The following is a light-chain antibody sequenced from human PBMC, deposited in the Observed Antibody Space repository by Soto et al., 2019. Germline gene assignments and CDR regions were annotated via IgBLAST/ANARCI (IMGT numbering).Light chain of an antibody. V-gene: IGKV1-8*01. CDR1: QGISSY. CDR2: AAS. CDR3: QQYYSFKYT. Sequence: AIRMTQSPSSLSASTGDRVTITCRASQGISSYLAWYHQKPGKAPKLLIYAASTLQSGVPSRFSGSGSWTDFTLTSSCLQSEDFATDDWQQYYSFKYTSGKGNQLEVE. J-gene: IGKJ2*01.